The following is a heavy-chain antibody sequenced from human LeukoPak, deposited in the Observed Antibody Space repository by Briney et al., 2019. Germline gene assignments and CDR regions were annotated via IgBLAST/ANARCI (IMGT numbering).Heavy chain of an antibody. Sequence: SSQTLSLTCAVSGGSISSGCYCWSWIRQPPGTGLEWIGYIYHSGSTYYNLSLKSRVTISVDRSKNQFSLTLSAVTAADTALYYCARASSPPVGYRSSWYNWFDPWGQGTLVSVSS. CDR1: GGSISSGCYC. V-gene: IGHV4-30-2*01. CDR2: IYHSGST. D-gene: IGHD6-13*01. J-gene: IGHJ5*02. CDR3: ARASSPPVGYRSSWYNWFDP.